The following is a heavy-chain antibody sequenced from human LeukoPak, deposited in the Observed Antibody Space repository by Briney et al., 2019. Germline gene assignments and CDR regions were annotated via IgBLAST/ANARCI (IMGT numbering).Heavy chain of an antibody. CDR3: ARLPGYYDSSGSAYYFDY. Sequence: SETLSLTCAVSGYSISSGYYWGWIRQPPGKGLEWIGSIYHSGSTYYNPSLKSRVTISVDTSKNQFSLKLSSVTAADTAVYYCARLPGYYDSSGSAYYFDYWGQGTLVIVSS. CDR2: IYHSGST. V-gene: IGHV4-38-2*01. CDR1: GYSISSGYY. J-gene: IGHJ4*02. D-gene: IGHD3-22*01.